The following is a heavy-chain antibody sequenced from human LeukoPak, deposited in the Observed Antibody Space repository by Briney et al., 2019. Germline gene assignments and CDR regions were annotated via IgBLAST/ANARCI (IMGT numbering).Heavy chain of an antibody. CDR1: GGTFSSYA. CDR2: SIPIRGIA. CDR3: ARAVGATTLNY. D-gene: IGHD1-26*01. Sequence: ASVKVSCKASGGTFSSYAISGVRQAPGKGLDWMGRSIPIRGIANYARKFQGRVTITANKSTSTAYMELSSLRSEDTAVYYCARAVGATTLNYWGQGTLVTVSS. J-gene: IGHJ4*02. V-gene: IGHV1-69*04.